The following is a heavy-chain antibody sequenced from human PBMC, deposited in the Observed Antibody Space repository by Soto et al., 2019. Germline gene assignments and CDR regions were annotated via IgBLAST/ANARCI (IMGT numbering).Heavy chain of an antibody. Sequence: GSLRLSCAASGFTFSSYAMSWVRQAPGKGLEWVSAISGSGGSTHYADSVKGRFTISRDNSKNTLYLQMNSLRAEDTAVYYCAKDIRFLEWSPGGWFDPWGQGTLVTVSS. CDR1: GFTFSSYA. J-gene: IGHJ5*02. CDR2: ISGSGGST. D-gene: IGHD3-3*01. CDR3: AKDIRFLEWSPGGWFDP. V-gene: IGHV3-23*01.